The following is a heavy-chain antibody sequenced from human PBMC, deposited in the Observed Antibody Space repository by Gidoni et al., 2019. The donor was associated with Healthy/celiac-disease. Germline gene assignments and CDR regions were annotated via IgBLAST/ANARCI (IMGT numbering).Heavy chain of an antibody. Sequence: QVQLVQSGAEVKKPGASVKVSCQASGYTFTGYYIHWVRQAPGQGLEWMGWINPNSGGTNYAQKFQGWVTMTRDTSISTAYMELSRLRSDDTAVYYCAREGFGYEYSALPNYYYYGMDVWGQGTTVTVSS. D-gene: IGHD5-12*01. CDR1: GYTFTGYY. CDR2: INPNSGGT. V-gene: IGHV1-2*04. CDR3: AREGFGYEYSALPNYYYYGMDV. J-gene: IGHJ6*02.